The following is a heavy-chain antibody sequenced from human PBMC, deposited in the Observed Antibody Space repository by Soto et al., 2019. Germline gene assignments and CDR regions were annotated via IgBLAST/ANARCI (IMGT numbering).Heavy chain of an antibody. J-gene: IGHJ3*02. CDR2: ISGSGGTI. CDR1: GFTFSSYA. Sequence: GGSLRLSCAASGFTFSSYAMSWVRQAPGKGLEWVSAISGSGGTIYYADSVKGRFTISRDNAKNSLYLQMNSLRAEDTAVYYCASRASYGEDDAFDIWGQGTMVTVSS. CDR3: ASRASYGEDDAFDI. V-gene: IGHV3-23*01. D-gene: IGHD1-26*01.